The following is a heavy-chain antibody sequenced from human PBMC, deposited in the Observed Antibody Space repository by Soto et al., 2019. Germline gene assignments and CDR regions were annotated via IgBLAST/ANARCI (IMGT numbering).Heavy chain of an antibody. J-gene: IGHJ6*02. V-gene: IGHV3-30-3*01. CDR1: GFAFSHYT. CDR3: ARAAVAGFYYYGMNV. Sequence: PGGSLRLSCAASGFAFSHYTMHWVRQAPGKGLEWVAAISYDGNKKNYTDSAKGRFTISRDNSMNTLFLQINSLRTEDTAVYFCARAAVAGFYYYGMNVWGQGTPVTVSS. CDR2: ISYDGNKK. D-gene: IGHD6-19*01.